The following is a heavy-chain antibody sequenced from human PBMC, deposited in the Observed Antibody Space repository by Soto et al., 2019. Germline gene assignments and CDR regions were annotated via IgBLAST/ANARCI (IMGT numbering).Heavy chain of an antibody. CDR1: GGSFSGYY. Sequence: SETLSLTCAVYGGSFSGYYWSWIRQPPGKGLEWIGEINHSGSTNYNPSLKSRVTISVDTSKNQFSLKLSSVTAADTAVYYCARRRGRRYCSSTSCHYYFDYWGQGTLVTVSS. J-gene: IGHJ4*02. CDR3: ARRRGRRYCSSTSCHYYFDY. CDR2: INHSGST. V-gene: IGHV4-34*01. D-gene: IGHD2-2*01.